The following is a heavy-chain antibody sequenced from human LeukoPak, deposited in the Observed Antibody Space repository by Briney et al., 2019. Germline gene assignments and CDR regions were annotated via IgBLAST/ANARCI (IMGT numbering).Heavy chain of an antibody. CDR1: GFIFSSYG. J-gene: IGHJ6*02. CDR2: IWYDGSNK. V-gene: IGHV3-33*01. Sequence: QPGGSLRLSCAASGFIFSSYGMHWVRQAPGKGLEWVAVIWYDGSNKYYADSVKGRFTISRDNSKNTLYLQMNSLRAEDTAVYYCARDLDDSYYYYGMDVWGQGTTVTVSS. CDR3: ARDLDDSYYYYGMDV. D-gene: IGHD1-1*01.